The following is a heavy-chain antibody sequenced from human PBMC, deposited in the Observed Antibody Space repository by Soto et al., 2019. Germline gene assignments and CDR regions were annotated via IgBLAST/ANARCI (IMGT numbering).Heavy chain of an antibody. Sequence: PGGSMRLSCVASGFTFSTYGMHWVRQAPGKGLEWVAIISYDGSEKYYAESVKGRFTISRDNSKTTVGLQMNNLRSEDTAVYYCAKDWGLRHTHYFYGMDVWGQGTTVTVSS. CDR1: GFTFSTYG. V-gene: IGHV3-30*18. D-gene: IGHD3-16*01. J-gene: IGHJ6*02. CDR2: ISYDGSEK. CDR3: AKDWGLRHTHYFYGMDV.